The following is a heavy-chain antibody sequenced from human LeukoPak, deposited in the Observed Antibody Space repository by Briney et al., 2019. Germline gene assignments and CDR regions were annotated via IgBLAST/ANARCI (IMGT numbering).Heavy chain of an antibody. J-gene: IGHJ4*02. CDR2: INPNSGGT. CDR1: GYTFTGYY. Sequence: GASVKVSCKASGYTFTGYYMHWVRQAPGQGLEWMGWINPNSGGTNYAQKFQGRVTMTRDTSISTAYMELSRLRSDDTAVYYCAKDHDYSGSYLDYWGQGTLVTVSS. CDR3: AKDHDYSGSYLDY. V-gene: IGHV1-2*02. D-gene: IGHD1-26*01.